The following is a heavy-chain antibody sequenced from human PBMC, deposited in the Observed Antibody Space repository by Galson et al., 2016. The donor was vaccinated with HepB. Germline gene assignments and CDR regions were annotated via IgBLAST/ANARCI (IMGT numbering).Heavy chain of an antibody. J-gene: IGHJ5*02. V-gene: IGHV5-51*01. Sequence: QSGAEVKKPGDSLKISCKASGYSFTSYWIGWVRQMPGKGLEWMGIIYPGDSDTRYSPSFQGQVTISADKSTSTAYLQWSSLKASDTAMYYCARRGFDRGGDCDWFDPWGQGTPVTVSS. D-gene: IGHD2-21*02. CDR3: ARRGFDRGGDCDWFDP. CDR2: IYPGDSDT. CDR1: GYSFTSYW.